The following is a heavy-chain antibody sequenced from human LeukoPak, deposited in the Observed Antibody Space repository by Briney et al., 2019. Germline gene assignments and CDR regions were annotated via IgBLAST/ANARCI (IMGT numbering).Heavy chain of an antibody. D-gene: IGHD6-19*01. CDR2: ISSSSSYI. J-gene: IGHJ4*02. CDR3: ARGGIAVAVPRGY. CDR1: GFTFSSYS. Sequence: VGSLRLSCAASGFTFSSYSMNWVRQAPGKGLEWVSSISSSSSYIYYADSVKGRFTISRDNAKNSLYLQMNSLRAEDTAVYYCARGGIAVAVPRGYGGQGTGVTVSS. V-gene: IGHV3-21*01.